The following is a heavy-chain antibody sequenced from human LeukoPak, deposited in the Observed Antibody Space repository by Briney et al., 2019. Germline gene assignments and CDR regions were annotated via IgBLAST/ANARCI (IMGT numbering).Heavy chain of an antibody. Sequence: GASVTVSCKASGYTFTGYYTHWVRQAPGQGLEWMGWINPNRGGTNYAQKFQGRVTMTRDTSSSTAYMEVSRLRSDDTAVYYCARVSRLYHDTSGRIFDYWGQGTPVTVSS. CDR2: INPNRGGT. D-gene: IGHD3-22*01. CDR1: GYTFTGYY. J-gene: IGHJ4*02. CDR3: ARVSRLYHDTSGRIFDY. V-gene: IGHV1-2*02.